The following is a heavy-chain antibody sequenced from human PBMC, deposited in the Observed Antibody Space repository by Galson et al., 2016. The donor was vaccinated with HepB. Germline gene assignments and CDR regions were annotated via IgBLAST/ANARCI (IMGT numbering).Heavy chain of an antibody. CDR1: GYPFTKFA. V-gene: IGHV1-3*01. CDR3: ATRSGFSRNWFDP. D-gene: IGHD1-14*01. Sequence: SVKVSCKASGYPFTKFAMHWVRQAPGQRLEWMGWINAGSGNTKYSQKIQGRVTITRDTSASTAYMELSSLRSEDTAVYYCATRSGFSRNWFDPWGQGTLVTVSS. J-gene: IGHJ5*02. CDR2: INAGSGNT.